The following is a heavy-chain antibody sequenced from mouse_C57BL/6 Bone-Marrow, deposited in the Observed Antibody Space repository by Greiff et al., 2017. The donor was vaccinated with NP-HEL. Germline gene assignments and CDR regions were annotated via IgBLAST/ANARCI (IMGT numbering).Heavy chain of an antibody. D-gene: IGHD2-2*01. J-gene: IGHJ3*01. V-gene: IGHV1-63*01. Sequence: QVQLQQSGAELVRPGTSVKMSCKASGYTFTNYWIGWAKQRPGHGLEWIGDIYPGGGYTNYNEKFKGKATLTADKSSSTAYMQFSSLTSEDSAIYYRALYYGYDEGAWFAYWGQGTLVTVSA. CDR2: IYPGGGYT. CDR1: GYTFTNYW. CDR3: ALYYGYDEGAWFAY.